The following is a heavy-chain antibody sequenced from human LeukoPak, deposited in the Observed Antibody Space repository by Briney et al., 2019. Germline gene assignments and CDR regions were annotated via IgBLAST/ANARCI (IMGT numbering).Heavy chain of an antibody. CDR3: ARDRGGYSSNFDY. CDR2: IYYSGSS. J-gene: IGHJ4*02. D-gene: IGHD5-24*01. CDR1: GGSISSYH. Sequence: SETLSLTCTVSGGSISSYHWSWIRQPPGKGLEWIGNIYYSGSSNYNPSLKSRVTISVDTSKIQFSLKLSSVTAADTAVYYCARDRGGYSSNFDYWGQGTLVTVSS. V-gene: IGHV4-59*01.